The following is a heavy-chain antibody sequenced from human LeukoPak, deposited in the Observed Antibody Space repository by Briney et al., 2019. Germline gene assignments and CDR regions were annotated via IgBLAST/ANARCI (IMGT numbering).Heavy chain of an antibody. Sequence: GRSLRLSCAASGFTFDDYAMHWVRQAPGKGLEWVSGISWNSGSIGYADSVKGRFTISRDNAKNSLYLQMNSLRAEDTALYYCAKENYDILTGYKGYGKDVWGQGTTVTVSS. D-gene: IGHD3-9*01. J-gene: IGHJ6*02. CDR3: AKENYDILTGYKGYGKDV. V-gene: IGHV3-9*01. CDR2: ISWNSGSI. CDR1: GFTFDDYA.